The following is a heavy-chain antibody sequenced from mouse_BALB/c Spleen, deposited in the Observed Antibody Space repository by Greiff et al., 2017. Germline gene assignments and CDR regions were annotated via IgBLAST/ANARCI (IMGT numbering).Heavy chain of an antibody. CDR2: INPSTGYT. Sequence: QVQLQQSGAELAKPGASVKMSCKASGYTFTSYWMHWVKQRPGQGLEWIGYINPSTGYTEYNQKFKDKATLTADKSSSTAYMQLSSLTSEDSAVYYCARGYDRYYFDYWGQGTTLTVSS. V-gene: IGHV1-7*01. CDR1: GYTFTSYW. CDR3: ARGYDRYYFDY. D-gene: IGHD2-3*01. J-gene: IGHJ2*01.